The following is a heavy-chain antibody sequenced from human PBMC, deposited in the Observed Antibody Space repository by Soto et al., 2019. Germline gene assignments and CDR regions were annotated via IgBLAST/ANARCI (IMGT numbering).Heavy chain of an antibody. V-gene: IGHV3-48*03. J-gene: IGHJ4*02. Sequence: PGGSLRLSCAASGFTFGSYEMNWVRQAPGKGLEWVSYISYSGSTKDYADSVKGRFTISRDNAKNSLYLQMSSLRSEDTAVYYCARDYVGHYVRAFDYWGQGILVTAPQ. CDR3: ARDYVGHYVRAFDY. CDR1: GFTFGSYE. CDR2: ISYSGSTK. D-gene: IGHD3-10*02.